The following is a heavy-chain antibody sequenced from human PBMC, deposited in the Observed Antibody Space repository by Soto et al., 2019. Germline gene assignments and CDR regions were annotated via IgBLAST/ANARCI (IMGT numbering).Heavy chain of an antibody. V-gene: IGHV4-38-2*01. D-gene: IGHD2-15*01. Sequence: PSDTLSLTCAVSGYSISSVYFWGWIRQPPGKGLEWIGSIYHSGSTYYNTSLKSRVTISVDTSKNQFSLRLSSVTAADTAVYYCARVYCSGGTCYLFDXWGQGTLVTVSX. J-gene: IGHJ4*02. CDR2: IYHSGST. CDR3: ARVYCSGGTCYLFDX. CDR1: GYSISSVYF.